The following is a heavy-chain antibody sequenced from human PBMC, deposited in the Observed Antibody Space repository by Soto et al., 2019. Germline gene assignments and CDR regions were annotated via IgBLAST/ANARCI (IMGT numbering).Heavy chain of an antibody. CDR2: ISYDGSNK. Sequence: GGSLRLSCAASGFTFSSYGMHWVRQAPGKGLEWVAVISYDGSNKYYADSVKGRFTISRDNSKNTLYLQMNSLRAEDTAVYYCAKNNQHYGMDVWGQGTTVTVSS. J-gene: IGHJ6*02. CDR1: GFTFSSYG. V-gene: IGHV3-30*18. D-gene: IGHD1-20*01. CDR3: AKNNQHYGMDV.